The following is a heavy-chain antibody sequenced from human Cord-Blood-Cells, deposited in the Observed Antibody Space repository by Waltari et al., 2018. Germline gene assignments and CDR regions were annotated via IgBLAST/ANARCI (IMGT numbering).Heavy chain of an antibody. J-gene: IGHJ4*02. CDR1: GFPFSSYE. Sequence: EVQLVESGGGLVQPGGSLRLSCAASGFPFSSYEMNGVRRGPGKGREWVSYISSSGSTIYYADSVKGRVTISRDNAKNSLYLQMNSLRAEDTAVYYCARGYSGYDSDYWGQGTLVTVSS. D-gene: IGHD5-12*01. CDR3: ARGYSGYDSDY. CDR2: ISSSGSTI. V-gene: IGHV3-48*03.